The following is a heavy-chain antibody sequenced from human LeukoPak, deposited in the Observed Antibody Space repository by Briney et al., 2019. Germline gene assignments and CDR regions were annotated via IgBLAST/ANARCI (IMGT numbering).Heavy chain of an antibody. V-gene: IGHV3-23*01. CDR2: ISGSGGST. CDR3: AKDRGTAMVPYYFDY. J-gene: IGHJ4*02. D-gene: IGHD5-18*01. CDR1: GFTFSSYT. Sequence: GGSLRLSCGASGFTFSSYTMSWVRQAPGKGLEWVSGISGSGGSTYYADSGKGRFTISRDNSKNTLYLQMNSLRAEDTAVYYCAKDRGTAMVPYYFDYWGQGTLVTVSS.